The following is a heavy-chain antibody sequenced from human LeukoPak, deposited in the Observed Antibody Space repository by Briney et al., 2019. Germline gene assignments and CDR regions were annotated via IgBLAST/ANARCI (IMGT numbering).Heavy chain of an antibody. CDR2: ISYDGSNK. CDR3: ARSYTNYYDSSGYYYNYGMDV. CDR1: RFTFSNYA. D-gene: IGHD3-22*01. V-gene: IGHV3-30-3*01. J-gene: IGHJ6*02. Sequence: PGRSLRLSCAASRFTFSNYAMHWVRQAPGKGLEGVAVISYDGSNKYCADSVKGRFTISRDNSRNTVYMEMNSLRAEDTAVYYCARSYTNYYDSSGYYYNYGMDVWGQGTTVTVSS.